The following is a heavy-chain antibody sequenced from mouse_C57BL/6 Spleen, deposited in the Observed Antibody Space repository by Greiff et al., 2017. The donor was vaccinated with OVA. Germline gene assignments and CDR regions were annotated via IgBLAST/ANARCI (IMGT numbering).Heavy chain of an antibody. CDR1: GYTFTSYW. CDR2: IYPSDSET. Sequence: QVQLQQPGAELVRPGSSVKLSCKASGYTFTSYWMDWVKQRPGQGLEWIGNIYPSDSETHYNQKFKDKATLTVDKSSSTAYMQLSSLTSEDSAVYYCARKDYYDSSYDYYFDYWGQGTTLTVSS. CDR3: ARKDYYDSSYDYYFDY. V-gene: IGHV1-61*01. D-gene: IGHD1-1*01. J-gene: IGHJ2*01.